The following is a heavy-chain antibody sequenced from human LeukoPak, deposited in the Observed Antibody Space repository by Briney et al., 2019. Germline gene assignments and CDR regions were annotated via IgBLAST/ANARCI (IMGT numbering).Heavy chain of an antibody. V-gene: IGHV3-7*01. CDR1: GFIFSKYW. J-gene: IGHJ3*02. CDR2: IKRDGSVI. CDR3: ARDFNPSCGDNCYLDAFDI. D-gene: IGHD2-21*01. Sequence: QAGGSLRLSCAAPGFIFSKYWMTWVRQAPGKGLEWVANIKRDGSVIHYVDSVKGRFTVSRDNAKNSLYLQMDSLRAEDTAVYYCARDFNPSCGDNCYLDAFDIWGQGTMVTVSS.